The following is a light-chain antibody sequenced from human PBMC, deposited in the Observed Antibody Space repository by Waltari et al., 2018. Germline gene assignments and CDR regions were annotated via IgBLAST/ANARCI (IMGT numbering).Light chain of an antibody. CDR3: MIWRAGASE. CDR1: SGVNVANHR. Sequence: QAVLTQPSSLSASPGASASLTCTLRSGVNVANHRIYWYQQKPGSPPQYLLRYKSDSDKQQGAGVPGRFSGSKDASANAGILRVSGLQSEDEADYYCMIWRAGASEFGGGTKLTVL. V-gene: IGLV5-45*03. J-gene: IGLJ2*01. CDR2: YKSDSDK.